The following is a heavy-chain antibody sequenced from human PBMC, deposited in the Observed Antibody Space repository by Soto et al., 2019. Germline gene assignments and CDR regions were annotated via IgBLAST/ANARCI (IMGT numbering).Heavy chain of an antibody. CDR3: ARRWGSAADY. CDR1: GVSISSGGYY. J-gene: IGHJ4*02. Sequence: PSETLSLTCTVSGVSISSGGYYLSWIRQHPGKGLEWIGYIYYSGSTSYNPSLKSRLTISVDTSKNQFSLKLSSVTAADTAVYYCARRWGSAADYWGQGTLVTVSS. V-gene: IGHV4-31*03. CDR2: IYYSGST. D-gene: IGHD2-15*01.